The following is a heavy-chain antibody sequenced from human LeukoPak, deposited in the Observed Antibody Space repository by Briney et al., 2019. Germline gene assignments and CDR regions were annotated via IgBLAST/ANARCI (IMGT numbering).Heavy chain of an antibody. CDR1: GFTFSSYE. V-gene: IGHV3-48*03. CDR2: ISSAGTTK. Sequence: GGSLRLSCTASGFTFSSYEMNWVRQAPRQGLEWISYISSAGTTKIYADSVKGRFTISRDNAKNSLYLQMNSLRAEDTAVYYCARDYWFDPWGHGNLVTVSS. CDR3: ARDYWFDP. J-gene: IGHJ5*02.